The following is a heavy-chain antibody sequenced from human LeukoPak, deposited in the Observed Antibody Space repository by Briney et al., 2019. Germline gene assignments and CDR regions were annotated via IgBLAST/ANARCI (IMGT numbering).Heavy chain of an antibody. CDR1: GYSISSGYY. J-gene: IGHJ4*02. CDR2: IYHSGST. D-gene: IGHD6-19*01. V-gene: IGHV4-38-2*02. CDR3: ARDMRQWLGPFDY. Sequence: PSETLSLTCTVSGYSISSGYYWDWIRQPPGKGLEWIGNIYHSGSTYYSPSLKSRVTISIDTSKNQFSLKLSSVTAADTAVYYCARDMRQWLGPFDYWGQGTLVTVSS.